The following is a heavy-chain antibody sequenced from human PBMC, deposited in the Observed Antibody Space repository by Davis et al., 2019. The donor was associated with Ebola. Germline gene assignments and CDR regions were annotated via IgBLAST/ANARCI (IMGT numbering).Heavy chain of an antibody. D-gene: IGHD3-16*01. CDR1: GGSISRGGYS. CDR2: IYHSGST. V-gene: IGHV4-30-2*01. J-gene: IGHJ4*02. CDR3: ARAGDYADY. Sequence: PSETLSLTCAVSGGSISRGGYSWSWIRQPPGKGLEWIGYIYHSGSTYYNPSLKSRVTISVDRSKNQFSLKLSSVTAADTAVYYCARAGDYADYWGQGTLVTVSS.